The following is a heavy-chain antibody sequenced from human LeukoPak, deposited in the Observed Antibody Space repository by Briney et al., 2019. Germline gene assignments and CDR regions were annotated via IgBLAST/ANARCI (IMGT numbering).Heavy chain of an antibody. D-gene: IGHD2-2*02. CDR3: ARGLRGNRNTHLRY. Sequence: RASLKVSCKASGYTFTSYDINWVRQATGQGLEWIGWMNPNSGNTSYAQNVQGRVTMTRNTAISSAYMELSSLRSEDTAVYYCARGLRGNRNTHLRYWGQGTLVTVSS. CDR1: GYTFTSYD. V-gene: IGHV1-8*01. CDR2: MNPNSGNT. J-gene: IGHJ4*02.